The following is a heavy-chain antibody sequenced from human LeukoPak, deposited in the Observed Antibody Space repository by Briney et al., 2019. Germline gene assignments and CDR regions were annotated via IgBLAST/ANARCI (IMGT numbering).Heavy chain of an antibody. CDR1: GFTFCGYG. D-gene: IGHD4-17*01. J-gene: IGHJ3*02. Sequence: GRSLRLSCAASGFTFCGYGMHWARQAPGKGLEWVTVIWYDGSKKYHADPVKGRFTISRDNSKNTLYLQMSSLRAEDTAVYYRARWGGDYSAFDIWGQGTMVTVSS. V-gene: IGHV3-33*01. CDR3: ARWGGDYSAFDI. CDR2: IWYDGSKK.